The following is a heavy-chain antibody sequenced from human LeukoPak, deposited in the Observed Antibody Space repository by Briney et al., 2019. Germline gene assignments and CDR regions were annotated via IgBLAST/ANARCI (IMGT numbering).Heavy chain of an antibody. CDR3: AKDQFGGLYFDY. Sequence: VRSLRLSCAASGFTFSSYAMSSGRRAPRQGLGWVSAISGSGGSTYYADSVKGRFTISRDNSKNTLYLQMNSLRAEDTAVYYCAKDQFGGLYFDYWGQGTLVTVSS. V-gene: IGHV3-23*01. CDR2: ISGSGGST. J-gene: IGHJ4*02. D-gene: IGHD3-10*01. CDR1: GFTFSSYA.